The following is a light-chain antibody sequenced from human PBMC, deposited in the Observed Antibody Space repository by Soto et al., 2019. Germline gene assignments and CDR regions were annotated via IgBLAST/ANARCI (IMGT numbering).Light chain of an antibody. Sequence: EIVLTQSPATLSLSPGERATLSCRASQSVSSYLAWYQQKPGQAPRLLIYDASNRATGIPARFSGSGSGTEFPFTTSSLAPEIFAVYYCQQRSTWSSFGPGTKVDIK. CDR3: QQRSTWSS. CDR2: DAS. V-gene: IGKV3-11*01. CDR1: QSVSSY. J-gene: IGKJ3*01.